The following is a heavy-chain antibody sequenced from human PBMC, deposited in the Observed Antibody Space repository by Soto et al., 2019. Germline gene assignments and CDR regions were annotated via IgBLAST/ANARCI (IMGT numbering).Heavy chain of an antibody. CDR2: INAGNGNT. Sequence: EASVKVSCKASGYTFSSHSMHWVLQAPGQRLEWMGWINAGNGNTKYSQNFQGRVAITRDTSASTAYMELRSLRSEDTAVYYCARDGARITVFGVVYYFDYWGQGTLVTVSS. D-gene: IGHD3-3*01. CDR3: ARDGARITVFGVVYYFDY. V-gene: IGHV1-3*01. J-gene: IGHJ4*02. CDR1: GYTFSSHS.